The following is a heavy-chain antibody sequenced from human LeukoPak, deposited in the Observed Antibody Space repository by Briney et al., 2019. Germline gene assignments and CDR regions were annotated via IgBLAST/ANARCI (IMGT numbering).Heavy chain of an antibody. V-gene: IGHV4-34*01. CDR3: ARGATTVTTNYYMDV. J-gene: IGHJ6*03. CDR2: INHSGST. D-gene: IGHD4-17*01. CDR1: GGSFSGYY. Sequence: PSETLSLTCAVYGGSFSGYYWSWIRQPPGKGLEWIGEINHSGSTNYNPSLKSRVTISVDTSKNQFSLKLSSVTAADTAVYYCARGATTVTTNYYMDVWGKGTTVTISS.